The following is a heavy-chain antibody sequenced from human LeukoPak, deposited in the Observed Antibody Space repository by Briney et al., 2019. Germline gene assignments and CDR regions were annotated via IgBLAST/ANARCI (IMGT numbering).Heavy chain of an antibody. J-gene: IGHJ4*02. CDR1: GYTFTGYH. D-gene: IGHD2-2*01. Sequence: ASVKVSCKASGYTFTGYHMHWVRQAPGQGLEWMGRINPNSGDTNNAQKFQGRVTMTRDTSISTAYMDLSRLTSDDTAVYYCARDYCSSTSCLFDYWGQGTLVTVAS. CDR3: ARDYCSSTSCLFDY. V-gene: IGHV1-2*06. CDR2: INPNSGDT.